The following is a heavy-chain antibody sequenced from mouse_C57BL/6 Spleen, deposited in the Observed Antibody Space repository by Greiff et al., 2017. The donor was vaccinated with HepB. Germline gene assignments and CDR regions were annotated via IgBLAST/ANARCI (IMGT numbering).Heavy chain of an antibody. J-gene: IGHJ4*01. D-gene: IGHD2-12*01. Sequence: EVQGVESGGGLVKPGGSLKLSCAASGFTFSSYAMSWVRQTPEKRLEWVATISDGGSYTYYPDNVKGRFTISRDNAKNKLYPHMRHLKSDDTAMYCSASYSYDVRNAMDYWGQGTSVTVSS. CDR3: ASYSYDVRNAMDY. V-gene: IGHV5-4*01. CDR1: GFTFSSYA. CDR2: ISDGGSYT.